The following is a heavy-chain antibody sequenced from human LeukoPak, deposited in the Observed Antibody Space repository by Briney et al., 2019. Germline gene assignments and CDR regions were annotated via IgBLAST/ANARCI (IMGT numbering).Heavy chain of an antibody. D-gene: IGHD1-26*01. CDR2: MFTSGST. CDR1: GDSISTDY. V-gene: IGHV4-4*07. J-gene: IGHJ6*03. CDR3: ARDSGSYSIHYYMDV. Sequence: PSETLSLTCSVSGDSISTDYWSWIRQPAGKGLEWIGRMFTSGSTKYNPSLKSRVTMSVDTSKNQFSLKLSPVTAADTAVYYCARDSGSYSIHYYMDVWGKGTTVTVSS.